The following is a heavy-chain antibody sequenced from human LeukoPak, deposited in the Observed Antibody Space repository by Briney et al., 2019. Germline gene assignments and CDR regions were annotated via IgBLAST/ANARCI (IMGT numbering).Heavy chain of an antibody. D-gene: IGHD4-17*01. V-gene: IGHV4-34*01. Sequence: SETLSLTCAVYGGSFSGYYWSWIRQPPGKGLEWIGEINHSGSTNYNPSLKSRVTISVDTSKNQLSLKLTSVTAADTAVYYCARDFDNGASWGQGTLVTVSS. CDR2: INHSGST. CDR1: GGSFSGYY. J-gene: IGHJ4*02. CDR3: ARDFDNGAS.